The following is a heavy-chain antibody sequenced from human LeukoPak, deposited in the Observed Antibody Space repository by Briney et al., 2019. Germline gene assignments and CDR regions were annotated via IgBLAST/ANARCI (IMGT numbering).Heavy chain of an antibody. Sequence: GGPLRLPCAATEFTLSSYWMSWVRQAPGKGLEWVANIKQDGSEKYYVDSVKGRFTISRDNAKNSLYLQKNSLRAEDTAVYYCARGPYDILTEDAFDIWGQGTMVTVSS. V-gene: IGHV3-7*03. J-gene: IGHJ3*02. CDR1: EFTLSSYW. CDR3: ARGPYDILTEDAFDI. CDR2: IKQDGSEK. D-gene: IGHD3-9*01.